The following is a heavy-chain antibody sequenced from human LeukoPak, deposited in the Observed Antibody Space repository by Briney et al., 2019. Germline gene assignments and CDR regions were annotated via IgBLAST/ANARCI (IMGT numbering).Heavy chain of an antibody. D-gene: IGHD3-3*01. Sequence: GASLRLSCAASGFTFSSYAMNWVRQAPGKGLEWVSGISGSSASTYYADSVKGRFTISRDNSKNTLFLQMNSLRAEDTAVYYCAKAYCDFWSGYFDYWGQGTLVTVSS. CDR1: GFTFSSYA. V-gene: IGHV3-23*01. CDR3: AKAYCDFWSGYFDY. CDR2: ISGSSAST. J-gene: IGHJ4*02.